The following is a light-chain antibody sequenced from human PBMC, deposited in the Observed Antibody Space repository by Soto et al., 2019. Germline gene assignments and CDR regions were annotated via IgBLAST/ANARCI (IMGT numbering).Light chain of an antibody. Sequence: QSALTQPPSVSGAPGQRVTISCTGSSSNIGAGYDVHWYQQLPGTAPKLLIYGNSNRPSGVPDRFSGSKSGTSASLAITGLQAEEEADYSCQSYDSSLSGSWVFGGGTKLTVL. CDR3: QSYDSSLSGSWV. CDR1: SSNIGAGYD. CDR2: GNS. J-gene: IGLJ3*02. V-gene: IGLV1-40*01.